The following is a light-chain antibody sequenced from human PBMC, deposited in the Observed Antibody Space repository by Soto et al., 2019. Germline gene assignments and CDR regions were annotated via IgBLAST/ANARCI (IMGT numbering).Light chain of an antibody. CDR1: QSVSSSY. V-gene: IGKV3-20*01. CDR2: GTS. Sequence: EIVLTQSPRTLSLSPGERATLSCRASQSVSSSYFAWYQQKPGQAPRLLIYGTSSKATGIPDRFSGSGAGTNFTLTSTRLDAEDFEGYYCHHCDSPRTFGQGTKVEIK. CDR3: HHCDSPRT. J-gene: IGKJ1*01.